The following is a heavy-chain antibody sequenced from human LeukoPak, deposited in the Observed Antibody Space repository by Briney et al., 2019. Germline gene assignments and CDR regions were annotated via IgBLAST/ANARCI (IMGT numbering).Heavy chain of an antibody. CDR2: ISSNGGST. V-gene: IGHV3-64D*06. D-gene: IGHD3-10*01. Sequence: GGSLRLSCSASGFTFSSYAMHWVRQAPGKGLEYVSAISSNGGSTYYADSVKGRFTISRDNSKNTLYLQMSSLRAEDTAVYYCVKEASIWFGKFDPWGQGTLVTVSS. CDR3: VKEASIWFGKFDP. CDR1: GFTFSSYA. J-gene: IGHJ5*02.